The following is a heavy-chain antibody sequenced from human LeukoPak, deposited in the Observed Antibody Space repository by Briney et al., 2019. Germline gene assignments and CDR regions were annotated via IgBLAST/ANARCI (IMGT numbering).Heavy chain of an antibody. Sequence: GGSLRLSCAASGFTFSSCEMNWVRQAPGKGLEWVSYISSSGSTIYYADSVKGRFTISRDNAKNSLYLQMNSLRAEDTAVYYCARDQGQSGYYYYYMDVWGKGTTVTVSS. D-gene: IGHD6-19*01. CDR1: GFTFSSCE. J-gene: IGHJ6*03. CDR2: ISSSGSTI. CDR3: ARDQGQSGYYYYYMDV. V-gene: IGHV3-48*03.